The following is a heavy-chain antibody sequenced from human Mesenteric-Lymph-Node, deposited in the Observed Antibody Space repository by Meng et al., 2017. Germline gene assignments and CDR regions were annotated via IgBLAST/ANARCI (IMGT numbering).Heavy chain of an antibody. V-gene: IGHV4-34*01. CDR3: ARDSGSYYEGL. CDR2: INHSGST. CDR1: GGSFSGYY. Sequence: QVQLQQWGAGLWKPSETLSLTCAVYGGSFSGYYWSWTRQPPGKGLEWIGEINHSGSTNYNPSLKSRVTISVDTSKNQFSLKLSSVTAADTAVYYCARDSGSYYEGLWGQGTLVTVSS. D-gene: IGHD1-26*01. J-gene: IGHJ4*02.